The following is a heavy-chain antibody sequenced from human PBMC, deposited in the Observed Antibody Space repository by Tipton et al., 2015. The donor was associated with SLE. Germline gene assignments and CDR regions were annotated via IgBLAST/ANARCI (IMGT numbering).Heavy chain of an antibody. CDR3: ARGLLTWRGAIVGVDV. V-gene: IGHV4-39*07. Sequence: TLSFTCSVSGGSISSSTSWWGWIRQPPGKGLEWIGSIYYSGSTNYNPSLKSRVTISVDTSKNQFSLKLTSVTAADTAVYYCARGLLTWRGAIVGVDVWGQGTTVNVSS. J-gene: IGHJ6*02. CDR2: IYYSGST. D-gene: IGHD2-21*01. CDR1: GGSISSSTSW.